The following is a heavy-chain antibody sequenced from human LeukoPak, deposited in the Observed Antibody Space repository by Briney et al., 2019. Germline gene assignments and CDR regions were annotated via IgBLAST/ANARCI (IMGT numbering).Heavy chain of an antibody. D-gene: IGHD3-22*01. Sequence: GALRLSCAASGFTVSSNYMSWVRQAPGKGLEWVSVIYSGGSTYYADSVKGRFTISRDNSKNTAYLQMNSLRAEDTAVYYCARGSSGYYYSLLGYWGQGTLVTVSS. CDR1: GFTVSSNY. J-gene: IGHJ4*02. CDR2: IYSGGST. CDR3: ARGSSGYYYSLLGY. V-gene: IGHV3-53*01.